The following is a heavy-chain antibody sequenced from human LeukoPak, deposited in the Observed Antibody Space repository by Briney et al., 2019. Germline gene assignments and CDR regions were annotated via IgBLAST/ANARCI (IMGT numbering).Heavy chain of an antibody. V-gene: IGHV1-18*01. D-gene: IGHD6-6*01. CDR1: GYTFTSYG. CDR2: ISAYNGNT. CDR3: ARVKEGSSIAALGYYFDY. Sequence: AXVKVSCKASGYTFTSYGISWVRQAPGQGLEWMGWISAYNGNTNYAQKLQGRVTMTTDTSTSTAYMELRSLRSDDTAVYYCARVKEGSSIAALGYYFDYWGQGTLVTVSS. J-gene: IGHJ4*02.